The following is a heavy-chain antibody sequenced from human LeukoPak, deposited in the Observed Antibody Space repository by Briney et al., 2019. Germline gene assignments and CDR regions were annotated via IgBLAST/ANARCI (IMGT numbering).Heavy chain of an antibody. J-gene: IGHJ6*02. Sequence: ASVKVSCKASGYTFTSYDIHWVRQATGQGLEWMGWMNPNSGNTGYAQKFQGRVTMTRNTSISTAYMELSSLRSEDTAVYYCATTRGSGWYLNGMDVWGQGTTVTVSS. CDR2: MNPNSGNT. D-gene: IGHD6-19*01. CDR1: GYTFTSYD. V-gene: IGHV1-8*01. CDR3: ATTRGSGWYLNGMDV.